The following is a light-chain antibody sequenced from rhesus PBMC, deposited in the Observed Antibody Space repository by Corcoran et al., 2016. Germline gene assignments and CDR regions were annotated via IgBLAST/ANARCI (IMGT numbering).Light chain of an antibody. CDR2: YAN. Sequence: DIQMSQSPSSLSASVGDRVTITCRASQGIRSYLNWYQQQPGKAPKLLIYYANSLASGVPSMFSGSGSGTDYTLTISSLQPEDFATYYCQQGYSTPYSFGQGTKVEIK. J-gene: IGKJ2*01. CDR3: QQGYSTPYS. V-gene: IGKV1-32*03. CDR1: QGIRSY.